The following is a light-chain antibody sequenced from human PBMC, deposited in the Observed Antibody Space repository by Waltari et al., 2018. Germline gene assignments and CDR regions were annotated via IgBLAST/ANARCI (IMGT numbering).Light chain of an antibody. CDR3: QHYGISPPGL. J-gene: IGKJ3*01. CDR2: GAS. Sequence: EIVLTQSPGTLSLSPGERATLSCRASQSVSSSYLAWYQQKPGQAPRLLSDGASSRATGIPDRFSGSGSGTDFTLTISRLEPEDFAVYYCQHYGISPPGLFGPGTKVDIK. V-gene: IGKV3-20*01. CDR1: QSVSSSY.